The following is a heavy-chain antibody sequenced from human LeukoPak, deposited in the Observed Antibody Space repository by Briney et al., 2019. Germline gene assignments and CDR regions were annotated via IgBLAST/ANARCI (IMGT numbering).Heavy chain of an antibody. J-gene: IGHJ6*02. CDR1: GFTFSSYA. CDR3: AKGLGATQYYYYYGMDV. CDR2: ISGSGGST. Sequence: SGGSLRLSCAASGFTFSSYAMSWVRQAPGKGLEWVSAISGSGGSTYCADSVKGRFTISRDNSKNTLYLQMNSLRAEDTAVYYCAKGLGATQYYYYYGMDVWGQGTTVTVSS. V-gene: IGHV3-23*01. D-gene: IGHD1-26*01.